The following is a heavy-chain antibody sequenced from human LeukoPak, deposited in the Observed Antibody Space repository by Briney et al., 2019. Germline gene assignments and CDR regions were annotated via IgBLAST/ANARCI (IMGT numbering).Heavy chain of an antibody. J-gene: IGHJ5*02. V-gene: IGHV1-69*05. CDR3: ARDRGRSIAARPFWFDP. D-gene: IGHD6-6*01. CDR1: GGTFSSYA. CDR2: IIPIFGTA. Sequence: SVKVSCKASGGTFSSYAISWVRQAPGQGLEWMGGIIPIFGTANYAQKFQGRVTITTNESTSTAYMELSSLRSEDTAVYYCARDRGRSIAARPFWFDPWGQGTLVTVSS.